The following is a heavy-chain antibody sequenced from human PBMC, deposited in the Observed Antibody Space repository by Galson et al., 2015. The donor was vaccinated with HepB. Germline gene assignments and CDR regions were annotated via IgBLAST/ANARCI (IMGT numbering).Heavy chain of an antibody. CDR1: GFTFRSYS. V-gene: IGHV3-48*01. Sequence: LRLSCAASGFTFRSYSMNWVRQAPGKGLEWVSYISSSSSTIYYADSVKGRFTISRDNSKNTLYLQMNSLRAEDTAVYYCARGHSSSWVEVYFDYWGQGTLVTVSS. J-gene: IGHJ4*02. CDR2: ISSSSSTI. D-gene: IGHD6-13*01. CDR3: ARGHSSSWVEVYFDY.